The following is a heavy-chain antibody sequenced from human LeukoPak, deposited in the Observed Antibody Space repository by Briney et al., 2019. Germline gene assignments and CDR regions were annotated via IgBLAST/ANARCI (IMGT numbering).Heavy chain of an antibody. Sequence: NPSETLSLTCTVSGGSISSYYWSWIRQPAGKGLEWIGRIYTSGSTNYNPSLKSRVTMSVDTSKHQLSLKLSSVTAADTAVYYCARDGDTAMVDYWGQGTLVTVSS. CDR1: GGSISSYY. D-gene: IGHD5-18*01. J-gene: IGHJ4*02. CDR2: IYTSGST. V-gene: IGHV4-4*07. CDR3: ARDGDTAMVDY.